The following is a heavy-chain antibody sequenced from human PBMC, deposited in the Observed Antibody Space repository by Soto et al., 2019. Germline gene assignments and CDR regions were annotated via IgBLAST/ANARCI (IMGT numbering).Heavy chain of an antibody. D-gene: IGHD5-12*01. CDR1: GGSISSGGYS. V-gene: IGHV4-30-2*01. Sequence: QLQLQESGSGLVKPSQTLSLTCAVSGGSISSGGYSWSWIRQPPGKGLEWIGYIYHSGSTYYNTSLKSRVTISVDRSKNQFTLKLSSVTAADTAVYYYDRGAPVYSQHWGQGTLVTVSS. CDR2: IYHSGST. CDR3: DRGAPVYSQH. J-gene: IGHJ1*01.